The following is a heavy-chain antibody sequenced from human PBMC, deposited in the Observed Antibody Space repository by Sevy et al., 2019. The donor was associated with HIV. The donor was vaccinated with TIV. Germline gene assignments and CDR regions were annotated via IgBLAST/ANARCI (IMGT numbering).Heavy chain of an antibody. D-gene: IGHD3-22*01. J-gene: IGHJ4*02. CDR2: INQVGSEK. Sequence: GGCLRLSCAASGFTFSSYWMTWVRQAPGKGLEWVANINQVGSEKFYVDSVKGRFTISRDNAKNSLYLQMNSLRVEDTAVYYCARHYWTDPFYYSGSSRYDYPSYFDSWGQGTTVSVSS. CDR3: ARHYWTDPFYYSGSSRYDYPSYFDS. V-gene: IGHV3-7*01. CDR1: GFTFSSYW.